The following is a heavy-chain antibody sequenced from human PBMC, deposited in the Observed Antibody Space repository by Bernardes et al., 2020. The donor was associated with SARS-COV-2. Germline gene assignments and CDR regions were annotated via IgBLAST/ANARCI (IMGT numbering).Heavy chain of an antibody. Sequence: SETLSLTCTVSGGSISSYYWSWIRQPAGKGLEWIGRIYTSGSTNYNPSLKSRVTMSVDTSKNQFSLKLSSVTAADTAVYYCARDGMGSYYDSSGYYVTAFDIWGQGTMVTVSS. V-gene: IGHV4-4*07. D-gene: IGHD3-22*01. CDR2: IYTSGST. CDR1: GGSISSYY. J-gene: IGHJ3*02. CDR3: ARDGMGSYYDSSGYYVTAFDI.